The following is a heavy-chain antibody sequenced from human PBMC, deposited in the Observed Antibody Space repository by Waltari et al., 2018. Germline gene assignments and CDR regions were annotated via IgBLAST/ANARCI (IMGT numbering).Heavy chain of an antibody. CDR3: TRERITIVRGVVDS. J-gene: IGHJ4*02. V-gene: IGHV4-31*03. Sequence: QVQLQESGPGLVKPSQTLSLTCTVSVGSISSGGYYWSWIRQHPGKGLEWLGYIYYSGSTYYTPSLKSRATMSLHTSKNQLSLKLNSVTAADTAVYYCTRERITIVRGVVDSWGQGTLVTVSS. CDR1: VGSISSGGYY. D-gene: IGHD3-10*01. CDR2: IYYSGST.